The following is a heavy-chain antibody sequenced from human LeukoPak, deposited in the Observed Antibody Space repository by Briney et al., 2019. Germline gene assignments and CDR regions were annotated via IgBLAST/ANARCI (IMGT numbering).Heavy chain of an antibody. CDR3: ARGVVRSDRYFDL. CDR2: IYYSGST. D-gene: IGHD2-15*01. J-gene: IGHJ2*01. CDR1: GGSISSSSYY. Sequence: PSETLSLTCTVSGGSISSSSYYWGWIRQPPGKGLEWIGSIYYSGSTYYNPSLKSRVTISVDTSKNQFSLKLSSVTAADTAVYYCARGVVRSDRYFDLWGRGTLVTVSS. V-gene: IGHV4-39*07.